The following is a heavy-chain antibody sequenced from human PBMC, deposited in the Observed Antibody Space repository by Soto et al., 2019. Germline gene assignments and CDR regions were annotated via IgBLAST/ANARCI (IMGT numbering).Heavy chain of an antibody. D-gene: IGHD2-2*01. CDR1: WFTFRSHW. CDR2: INSDGIST. V-gene: IGHV3-74*01. J-gene: IGHJ6*02. Sequence: PWGSLRPSGPESWFTFRSHWLHWVRQAPGKGLVWVSRINSDGISTSYADSVKGRFTISRDNAKNTLYLQMNSLRAEDTAVYYCAREGPAAPYYYYGMDVWGQGATVRVSS. CDR3: AREGPAAPYYYYGMDV.